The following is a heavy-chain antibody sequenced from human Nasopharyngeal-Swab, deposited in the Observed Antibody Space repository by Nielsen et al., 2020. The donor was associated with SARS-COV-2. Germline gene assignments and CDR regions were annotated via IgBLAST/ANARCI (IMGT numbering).Heavy chain of an antibody. J-gene: IGHJ5*02. CDR3: AASDHYCSGGSCYSSRGPWFDP. Sequence: SVHVSCKASGYTFTSYGISWVGQAPAQGLEWMGWISAYNGNTNHAQKLQGRVTMTTDTSTSTAYMELRSLRSDDTAVYYCAASDHYCSGGSCYSSRGPWFDPWGQGTLVTVSS. D-gene: IGHD2-15*01. CDR1: GYTFTSYG. V-gene: IGHV1-18*01. CDR2: ISAYNGNT.